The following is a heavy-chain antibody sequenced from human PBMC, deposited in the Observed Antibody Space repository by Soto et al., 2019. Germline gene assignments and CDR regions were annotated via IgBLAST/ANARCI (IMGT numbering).Heavy chain of an antibody. D-gene: IGHD3-22*01. CDR3: ARSLCMVAPDSEPFDY. Sequence: VQLRESGGSLVQPGGSLTLSCAASGFPFSSYAMSWVRQTPERGLEWVAAISGGGNDRYYADFVQGRFTFSRDNSRHILYLQMNSLSADDTAMYFCARSLCMVAPDSEPFDYWGQGTLVTVSS. CDR1: GFPFSSYA. J-gene: IGHJ4*02. CDR2: ISGGGNDR. V-gene: IGHV3-23*01.